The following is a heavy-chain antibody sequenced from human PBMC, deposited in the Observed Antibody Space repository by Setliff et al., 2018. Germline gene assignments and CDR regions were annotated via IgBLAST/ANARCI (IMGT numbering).Heavy chain of an antibody. CDR2: TIPMFGTT. D-gene: IGHD3-22*01. CDR3: VGEGVDSRSSTDYRYYMDV. CDR1: GCTFSSYG. Sequence: SVKVSCKASGCTFSSYGFSWVRQAPGQGLEWMGGTIPMFGTTNYARKFQGRVRIITDESTSTDYMQLSSLGSEDTDVYYCVGEGVDSRSSTDYRYYMDVWGKGTTVTVSS. V-gene: IGHV1-69*05. J-gene: IGHJ6*03.